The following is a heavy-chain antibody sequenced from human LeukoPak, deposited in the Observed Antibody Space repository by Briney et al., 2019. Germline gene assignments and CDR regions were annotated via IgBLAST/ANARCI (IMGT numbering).Heavy chain of an antibody. CDR2: IYPGDSDT. J-gene: IGHJ6*02. V-gene: IGHV5-51*01. CDR3: ARRPRGGYDFWSGYYEDYGMDV. Sequence: GESLKISCKGSGYSFTSYWIGWVRQMPGKGLEWMGIIYPGDSDTRYSPSFQGQVTISADKSISTAYLQWSSLKASDTAMYYCARRPRGGYDFWSGYYEDYGMDVWGQGTTVTVSS. D-gene: IGHD3-3*01. CDR1: GYSFTSYW.